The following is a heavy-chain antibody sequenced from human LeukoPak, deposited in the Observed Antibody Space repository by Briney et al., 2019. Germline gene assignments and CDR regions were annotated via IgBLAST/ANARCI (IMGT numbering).Heavy chain of an antibody. CDR3: AKLRFLEWLLGFDY. Sequence: PGGSLRLSCTVSGFTVSSNSMSWVRQAPGKGLEWVSAISGSGGSTYYADSVKGRFTISRDNSKNTLYLQMNSLRAEDTAVYYCAKLRFLEWLLGFDYWGQGTLVTVSS. D-gene: IGHD3-3*01. CDR2: ISGSGGST. J-gene: IGHJ4*02. CDR1: GFTVSSNS. V-gene: IGHV3-23*01.